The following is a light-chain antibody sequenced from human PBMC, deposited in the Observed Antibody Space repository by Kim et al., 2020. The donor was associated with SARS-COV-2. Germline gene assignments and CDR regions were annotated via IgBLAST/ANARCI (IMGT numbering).Light chain of an antibody. V-gene: IGLV3-1*01. CDR3: QAWDTTVV. CDR1: EVGNKY. J-gene: IGLJ2*01. Sequence: SVAPGQTASITCSGDEVGNKYACWYQQKPGQSPVLVIYQDTKRPSGIPERFSGSNSGNTATLTISGTQAMDEADYYCQAWDTTVVFGGGTQLTVL. CDR2: QDT.